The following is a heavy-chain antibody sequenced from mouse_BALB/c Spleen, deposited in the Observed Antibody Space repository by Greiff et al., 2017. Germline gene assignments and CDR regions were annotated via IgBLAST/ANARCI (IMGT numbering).Heavy chain of an antibody. Sequence: VQLQQSGPGLVAPSQSLSITCTVSGFSLTGYGVNWVRQPPGKGLEWLGMIWGDGSTDYNSALNSRLSISKDNSTGQVFLKMNSLQTDDTARYYCARDVTTDGCFDYWGQGTTLTVSA. D-gene: IGHD1-1*01. V-gene: IGHV2-6-7*01. CDR1: GFSLTGYG. CDR2: IWGDGST. J-gene: IGHJ2*01. CDR3: ARDVTTDGCFDY.